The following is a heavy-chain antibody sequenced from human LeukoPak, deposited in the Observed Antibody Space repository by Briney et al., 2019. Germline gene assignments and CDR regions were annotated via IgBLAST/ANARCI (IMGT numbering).Heavy chain of an antibody. CDR3: ARGSPPGD. J-gene: IGHJ4*02. Sequence: PGATQRLSCAACGFTFSDYYMTWIPRAPAKGLEWVSYISRRSGFTKYADSVRGRFTISRDNANNSLYLQMNTLRVDDTGVYYCARGSPPGDWGQGTLVTVSS. CDR1: GFTFSDYY. D-gene: IGHD3-10*01. V-gene: IGHV3-11*05. CDR2: ISRRSGFT.